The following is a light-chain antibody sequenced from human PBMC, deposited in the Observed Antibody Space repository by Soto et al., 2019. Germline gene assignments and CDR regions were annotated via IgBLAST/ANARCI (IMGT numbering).Light chain of an antibody. Sequence: EIVMTQSPATLSVSPGERATLSCRASQSVSSNLAWYQQKPGQTPRRLIYGAATRATGIPARCSGSGSGTAFTLTISTLQSEDDAGYYCQQYNNWLSWTFGQGTKVEIK. CDR1: QSVSSN. V-gene: IGKV3-15*01. CDR2: GAA. J-gene: IGKJ1*01. CDR3: QQYNNWLSWT.